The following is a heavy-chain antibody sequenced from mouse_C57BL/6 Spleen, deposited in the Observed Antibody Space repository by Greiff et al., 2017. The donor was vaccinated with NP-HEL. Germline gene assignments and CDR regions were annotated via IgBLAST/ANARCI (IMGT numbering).Heavy chain of an antibody. CDR3: ARAGRGTGGYYFDY. D-gene: IGHD3-3*01. V-gene: IGHV5-9*01. CDR2: ISGGGGNT. CDR1: GFTFSSYT. J-gene: IGHJ2*01. Sequence: EVMLVESGGGLVKPGGSLKLSCAASGFTFSSYTMSWVRQTPEKRLEWVATISGGGGNTYYPDSVKGRFTISRDNAKNTLYLQMSSLRSEDTALYYCARAGRGTGGYYFDYWGQGTTLTVSS.